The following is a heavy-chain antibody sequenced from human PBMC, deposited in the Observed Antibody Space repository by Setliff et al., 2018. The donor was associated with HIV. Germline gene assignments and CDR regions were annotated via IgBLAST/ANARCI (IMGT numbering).Heavy chain of an antibody. J-gene: IGHJ4*02. CDR2: ISAYNGNT. CDR3: ADWDPSRVYSYGYFDY. CDR1: GYTFTSYG. Sequence: ASVKVSCKASGYTFTSYGISWVRQAPGQGLEWMGWISAYNGNTNYAQKLQGRVTMTTDTSTSTAYMERRSLRSDDTAVYYCADWDPSRVYSYGYFDYWGQGTLVTVSS. D-gene: IGHD5-18*01. V-gene: IGHV1-18*01.